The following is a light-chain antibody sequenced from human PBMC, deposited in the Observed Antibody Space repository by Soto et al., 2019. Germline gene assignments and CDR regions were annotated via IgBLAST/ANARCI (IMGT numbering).Light chain of an antibody. CDR3: CSYAGSSTHVV. Sequence: QSVLTQPASVSGSPGQSITISCTGTSRDVGSYNLVSWYQQHPGKAPKLMIYDGSKRPSGVSHRFSGSKSGNTACLTISGLQAEDEADYYCCSYAGSSTHVVFGGGTKVTVL. J-gene: IGLJ2*01. CDR2: DGS. CDR1: SRDVGSYNL. V-gene: IGLV2-23*01.